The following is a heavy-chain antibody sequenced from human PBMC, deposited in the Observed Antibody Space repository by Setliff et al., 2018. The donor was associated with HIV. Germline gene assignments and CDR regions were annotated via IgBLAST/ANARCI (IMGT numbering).Heavy chain of an antibody. CDR1: GGSINSDSYNYY. CDR3: ARMDSSTWPDYYFYGMDV. V-gene: IGHV4-61*10. D-gene: IGHD2-2*01. J-gene: IGHJ6*02. CDR2: MYSSGPT. Sequence: KASETLSLTCTVSGGSINSDSYNYYWSWIRQPAGRGLEWIGHMYSSGPTSYNPSLKSRLTISVDKSKSQFSLKVRSVTAANTAVYYCARMDSSTWPDYYFYGMDVWGQGTTVTVSS.